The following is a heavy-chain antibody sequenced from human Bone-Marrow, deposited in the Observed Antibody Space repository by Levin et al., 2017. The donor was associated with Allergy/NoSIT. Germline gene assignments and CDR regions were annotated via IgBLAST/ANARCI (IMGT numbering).Heavy chain of an antibody. D-gene: IGHD6-13*01. J-gene: IGHJ4*02. V-gene: IGHV3-30*18. CDR3: AKDVVFGTSSWSLDF. Sequence: GGSLRLSCAASGFSFRSFGMHWVRQAPGKGLEWVAVISYDESDKFYVDSVKGRFTISRDNTKNTLYLQMNSLRSEDAAVYYCAKDVVFGTSSWSLDFWGQGTLVTVSS. CDR1: GFSFRSFG. CDR2: ISYDESDK.